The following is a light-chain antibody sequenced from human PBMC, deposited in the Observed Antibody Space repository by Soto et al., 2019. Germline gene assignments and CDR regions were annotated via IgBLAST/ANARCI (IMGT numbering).Light chain of an antibody. Sequence: DILMTQSANSLAVSLGERATINCKSSQSVFSNSNNKKYLAWYQQKPGQPPKLLIHWASIRESGVPDRFSGSGSGTDFTLTINSLQAEDVAVYYCQQYYSTPWAFAQGTKVAIK. CDR2: WAS. V-gene: IGKV4-1*01. CDR3: QQYYSTPWA. CDR1: QSVFSNSNNKKY. J-gene: IGKJ1*01.